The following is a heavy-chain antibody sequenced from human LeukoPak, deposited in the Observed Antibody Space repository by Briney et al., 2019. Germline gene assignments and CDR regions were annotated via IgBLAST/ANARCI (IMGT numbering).Heavy chain of an antibody. D-gene: IGHD3-3*01. CDR1: GYSLGKNYY. V-gene: IGHV4-38-2*01. CDR2: IYGRAST. CDR3: ARYDSRGSASTKFDY. Sequence: SETLSLTCAVSGYSLGKNYYWGWIRQSPGKGLDWIGRIYGRASTSYNPSLMNRVTMSVDTSKNHFSLQLTSVTAADTAVYYCARYDSRGSASTKFDYWGPGIQVTVSS. J-gene: IGHJ4*02.